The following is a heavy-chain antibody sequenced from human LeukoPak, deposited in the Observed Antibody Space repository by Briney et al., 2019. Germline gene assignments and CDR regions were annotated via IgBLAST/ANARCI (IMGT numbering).Heavy chain of an antibody. CDR3: ARVGKKQLVYYFDY. D-gene: IGHD6-13*01. CDR1: LYTLTGYY. J-gene: IGHJ4*02. Sequence: EASVNVSRKASLYTLTGYYMHVVRQAPGEGLGWVGIINPSGGSTSYAQKFQGRVTMTRDMSTSTVYMELSSLRSEDTAVYYCARVGKKQLVYYFDYWRQGTLATVSS. CDR2: INPSGGST. V-gene: IGHV1-46*01.